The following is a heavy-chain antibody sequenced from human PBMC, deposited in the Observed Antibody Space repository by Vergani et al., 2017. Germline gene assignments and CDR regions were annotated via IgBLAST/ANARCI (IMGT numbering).Heavy chain of an antibody. CDR3: ARQPLNYGGITI. CDR2: IYYSGST. V-gene: IGHV4-59*08. D-gene: IGHD4-23*01. Sequence: QLQLQESGPGLVKPSETLSLTCTVSGGSISSYYWSWIRQPPGKGLEWIGYIYYSGSTNYNPSLKSRVTISVDTSKNQFSLKLSSVTAADTAVYYCARQPLNYGGITIWGQGTLVTVSS. CDR1: GGSISSYY. J-gene: IGHJ4*02.